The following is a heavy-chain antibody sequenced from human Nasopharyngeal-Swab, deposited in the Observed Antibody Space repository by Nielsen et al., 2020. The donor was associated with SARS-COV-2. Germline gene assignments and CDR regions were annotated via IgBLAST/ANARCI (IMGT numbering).Heavy chain of an antibody. CDR1: GGSSSGYY. V-gene: IGHV4-34*01. J-gene: IGHJ4*02. CDR2: INHSGST. CDR3: ARSYYYDSLVGG. Sequence: SETLSLTCAVYGGSSSGYYWSWTRQPPGKGLEWIGEINHSGSTNYNPSLKSRVTISVDTSKRQFSLNLTSVTAADTAVYYCARSYYYDSLVGGWGQGTLVTVSS. D-gene: IGHD3-22*01.